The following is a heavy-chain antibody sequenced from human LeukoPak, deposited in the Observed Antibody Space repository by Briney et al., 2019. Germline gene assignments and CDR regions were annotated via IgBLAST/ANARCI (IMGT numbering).Heavy chain of an antibody. CDR3: ARANSGTYANNWFDS. Sequence: GASVTVSYTASGYTFTSSGISWVRQAPGQGLEGMGWISSYNGNTHYAQKFQGRVLMITDTSTTTVYMQLSSLRSDDTAVYYCARANSGTYANNWFDSWGQGTLVTVSS. CDR2: ISSYNGNT. D-gene: IGHD1-26*01. V-gene: IGHV1-18*01. J-gene: IGHJ5*01. CDR1: GYTFTSSG.